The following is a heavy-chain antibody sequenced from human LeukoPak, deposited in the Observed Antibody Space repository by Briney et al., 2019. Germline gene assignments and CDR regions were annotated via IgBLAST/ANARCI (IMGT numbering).Heavy chain of an antibody. CDR2: IKQDGSVK. CDR1: GFTLCSYL. D-gene: IGHD6-19*01. J-gene: IGHJ6*02. V-gene: IGHV3-7*01. CDR3: ARDLDSSGWNGYDYYYYGIDV. Sequence: RGALRVSCAASGFTLCSYLMSWGRPAPGEGPGGVGNIKQDGSVKYYVDSLKSPFPISRDNAKNELYLQMNSLRTEDTAVYYCARDLDSSGWNGYDYYYYGIDVWGQGTMVTVSS.